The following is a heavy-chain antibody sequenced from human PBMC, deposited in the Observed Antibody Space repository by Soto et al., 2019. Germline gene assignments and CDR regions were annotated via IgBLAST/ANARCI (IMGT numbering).Heavy chain of an antibody. J-gene: IGHJ4*02. Sequence: QVQLQQSGPGLVKPSQTLSLTCAISGDSVSSYSVVWNWIRQSPSGGLEWLGRTYYRSKWYSEYSVSVKRRITVNADTSHSQVPLPRVSVPPADTAVDYSARIMGNSWLDYWGQGTLVTVSS. CDR1: GDSVSSYSVV. V-gene: IGHV6-1*01. CDR3: ARIMGNSWLDY. D-gene: IGHD6-13*01. CDR2: TYYRSKWYS.